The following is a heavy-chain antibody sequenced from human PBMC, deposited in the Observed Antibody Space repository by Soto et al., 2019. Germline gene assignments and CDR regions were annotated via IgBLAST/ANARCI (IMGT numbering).Heavy chain of an antibody. CDR2: ISYDEATT. Sequence: PGGSLSLSCSASGSAFRGYSIHWVRQAPGKGLEWITLISYDEATTFYADSVKGRFTISRDDSKNVSYLQMDSLRREDTGVYFCASQMYFFDSSGYFPPPIWGQGTLVTVSS. CDR3: ASQMYFFDSSGYFPPPI. D-gene: IGHD3-22*01. J-gene: IGHJ4*02. V-gene: IGHV3-30-3*01. CDR1: GSAFRGYS.